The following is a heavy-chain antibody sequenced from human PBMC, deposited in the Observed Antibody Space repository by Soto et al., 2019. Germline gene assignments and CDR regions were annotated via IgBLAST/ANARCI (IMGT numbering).Heavy chain of an antibody. CDR1: GDSVASNTAS. D-gene: IGHD5-12*01. V-gene: IGHV6-1*01. CDR3: AKGDNLGPKTGYAFDP. Sequence: QTLSLTCAISGDSVASNTASWNWIRQSPSRGLEWLGRTYFRSKWYNDYAVSVKSRIIINPDTSNNQFSLQLNSVTPEDTAVYFCAKGDNLGPKTGYAFDPWGQGIMVTVSS. J-gene: IGHJ5*02. CDR2: TYFRSKWYN.